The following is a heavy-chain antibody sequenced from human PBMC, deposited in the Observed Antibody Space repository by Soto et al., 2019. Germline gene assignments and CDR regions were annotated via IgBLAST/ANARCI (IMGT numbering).Heavy chain of an antibody. D-gene: IGHD1-26*01. J-gene: IGHJ4*02. CDR3: TTDLHSSRMGRALSWGE. V-gene: IGHV3-15*01. CDR2: IKSKSDGGTT. CDR1: AFIFTNAW. Sequence: GGSLRLSCTASAFIFTNAWMALVRQAPGKGLEWVGRIKSKSDGGTTDYAAPVKGRFTISRDDSKNTLYLQMNSLKTEDTAVYYCTTDLHSSRMGRALSWGEGGEGILVTVSS.